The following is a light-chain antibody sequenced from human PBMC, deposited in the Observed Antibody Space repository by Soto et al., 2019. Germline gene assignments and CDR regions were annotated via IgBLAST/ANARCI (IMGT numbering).Light chain of an antibody. CDR3: QKYNSAPRT. CDR1: QSISSY. J-gene: IGKJ1*01. V-gene: IGKV1-27*01. Sequence: DIQMTQSPSSLSASVGDRVTITCRASQSISSYLNWYQQKPGKVPELLIFAASTLQPGVPSRFSGSGSETDFTLTISSLQPEDVATYYCQKYNSAPRTFGQGTKVDIK. CDR2: AAS.